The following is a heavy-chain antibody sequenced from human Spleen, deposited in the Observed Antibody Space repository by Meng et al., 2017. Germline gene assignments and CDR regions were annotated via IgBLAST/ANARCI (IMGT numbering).Heavy chain of an antibody. D-gene: IGHD1-1*01. Sequence: VESGGDLVKPGGSLSLSCVSSGFYFYNAWMTWVRQAPGKGLEWVGRIKSKTDSETTDYAAPVNGRFTISRDDSKHTLYLQMSSLKIEDTAVYYCIWNDLGDYWGQGTLVTVFS. CDR2: IKSKTDSETT. CDR3: IWNDLGDY. J-gene: IGHJ4*02. V-gene: IGHV3-15*01. CDR1: GFYFYNAW.